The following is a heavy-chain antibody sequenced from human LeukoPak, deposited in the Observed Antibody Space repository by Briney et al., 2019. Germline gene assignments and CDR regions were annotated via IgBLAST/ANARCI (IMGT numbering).Heavy chain of an antibody. CDR3: ARQRLTYYDILTGYPRGGFDP. Sequence: PSKTLSLTCTVSGGSISSSSYYWGWIRQPPGKGLEWIGSIYYSGSTYYNPSLKSRVTISVDTSKNQFSLKLSSVTAADTAVYYCARQRLTYYDILTGYPRGGFDPWGQGTLVTVSS. V-gene: IGHV4-39*01. J-gene: IGHJ5*02. CDR1: GGSISSSSYY. D-gene: IGHD3-9*01. CDR2: IYYSGST.